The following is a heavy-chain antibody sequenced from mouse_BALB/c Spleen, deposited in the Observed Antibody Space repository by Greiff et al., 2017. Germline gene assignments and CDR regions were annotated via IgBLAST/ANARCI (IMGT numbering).Heavy chain of an antibody. D-gene: IGHD2-3*01. V-gene: IGHV14-3*02. CDR2: IDPANGNT. Sequence: DVQLQESGAELVKPGASVKLSCTASGFNIKDTYMHWVKQRPEQGLEWIGRIDPANGNTKYDPKFQGKATITADTSSNTAYLQLSSLTSEDTAVYYCARNRWLLRAMDYWGQGTSVTVSS. J-gene: IGHJ4*01. CDR1: GFNIKDTY. CDR3: ARNRWLLRAMDY.